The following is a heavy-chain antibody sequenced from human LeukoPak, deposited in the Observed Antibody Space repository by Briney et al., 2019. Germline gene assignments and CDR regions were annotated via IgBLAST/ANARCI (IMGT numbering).Heavy chain of an antibody. CDR3: ARDPDSSGWYWLDY. J-gene: IGHJ4*02. Sequence: SCKASGYTFTGYYMHWVRQAPGKGLEYVSAISSNGGSTYYANSVKGRFTISRDNSKNTLYLQMGSLRAEDMAVYYCARDPDSSGWYWLDYWGQGTLVTVSS. V-gene: IGHV3-64*01. CDR1: GYTFTGYY. D-gene: IGHD6-19*01. CDR2: ISSNGGST.